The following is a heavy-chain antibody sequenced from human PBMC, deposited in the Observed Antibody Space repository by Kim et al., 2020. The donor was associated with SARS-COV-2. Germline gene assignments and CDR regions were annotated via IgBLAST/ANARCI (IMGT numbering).Heavy chain of an antibody. V-gene: IGHV3-30*18. Sequence: GGSLRLSCAASGFTFSSYGMHWVRQAPGKGLEWVAVISYDGSNKYYADSVKGRFTISRDNSKNTLYLQMNSLRAEDTAVYYCAKGSSRSGGVDYWGQGTLVTVSS. CDR3: AKGSSRSGGVDY. CDR2: ISYDGSNK. CDR1: GFTFSSYG. J-gene: IGHJ4*02. D-gene: IGHD2-15*01.